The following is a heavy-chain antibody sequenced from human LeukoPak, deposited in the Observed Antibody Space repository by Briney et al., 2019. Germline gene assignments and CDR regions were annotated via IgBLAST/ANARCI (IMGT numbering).Heavy chain of an antibody. CDR2: ISYDGSNK. D-gene: IGHD3-3*01. J-gene: IGHJ6*02. CDR3: AKDPGGTNFGVVMTLYGMDV. CDR1: GFTFSSYG. Sequence: GGSLRLSCAASGFTFSSYGMHWVRQAPGKGLEWVAVISYDGSNKYYADSVKGRFTISRDNSKNTLYLQMNSLRAEDTAVYYCAKDPGGTNFGVVMTLYGMDVWGQGTTVTVSS. V-gene: IGHV3-30*18.